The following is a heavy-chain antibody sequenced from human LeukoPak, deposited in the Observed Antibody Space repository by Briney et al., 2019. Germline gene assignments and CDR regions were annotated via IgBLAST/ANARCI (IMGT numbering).Heavy chain of an antibody. V-gene: IGHV3-23*01. CDR3: ARDQGLTGYYGMDV. CDR1: GFTFSSYA. J-gene: IGHJ6*02. CDR2: ISGSGGST. D-gene: IGHD3-9*01. Sequence: GGSLRLSCAASGFTFSSYAMSWVRQAPGKGLEWVSAISGSGGSTYYADSVKGRFTISRDNSKNTLYLQMNSLRAEDTAVYYCARDQGLTGYYGMDVWGQGTTVTVSS.